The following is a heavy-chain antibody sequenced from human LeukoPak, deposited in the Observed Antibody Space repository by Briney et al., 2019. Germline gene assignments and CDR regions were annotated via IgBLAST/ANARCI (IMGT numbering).Heavy chain of an antibody. CDR1: GGTFSGYY. CDR3: ARLSVIVGSTLEYYYYYMDV. CDR2: SNDSGGT. V-gene: IGHV4-34*01. J-gene: IGHJ6*03. Sequence: SETLSLTCAVYGGTFSGYYWSWIRQPPGKRLEWVGESNDSGGTNYNPSLKSRVTISADKSKNQVSLKLTSVTAADTAVYYCARLSVIVGSTLEYYYYYMDVWGLGTTVTVSS. D-gene: IGHD1-26*01.